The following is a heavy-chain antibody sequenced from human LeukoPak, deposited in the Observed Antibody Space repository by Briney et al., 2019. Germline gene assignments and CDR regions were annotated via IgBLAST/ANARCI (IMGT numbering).Heavy chain of an antibody. CDR3: ARDYETIFGVVIIGAKDY. J-gene: IGHJ4*02. V-gene: IGHV1-2*02. CDR1: GYTFTGYY. Sequence: ASVKVSCKASGYTFTGYYMHWVRQAPGQGLEWMGWINPNSGDTNYAQRFQGRVTMTRDTSISTAYMELRSLRSDDTAVYYCARDYETIFGVVIIGAKDYWGQGTLVTVSS. D-gene: IGHD3-3*01. CDR2: INPNSGDT.